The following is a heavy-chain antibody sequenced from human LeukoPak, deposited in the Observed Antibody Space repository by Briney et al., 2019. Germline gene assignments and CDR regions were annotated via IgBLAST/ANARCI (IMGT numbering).Heavy chain of an antibody. V-gene: IGHV3-23*01. CDR3: AKEGRVAAGAGDYFDY. CDR2: ISANGDTI. CDR1: GFTFSTYA. D-gene: IGHD6-13*01. Sequence: GGSLRLSCAASGFTFSTYAMAWVRQAPGKGLEGVSGISANGDTIKYADSVKGRLTISRDNDKNTVLLQMNSLRADDTAVYYWAKEGRVAAGAGDYFDYWGQGTLVTVSS. J-gene: IGHJ4*02.